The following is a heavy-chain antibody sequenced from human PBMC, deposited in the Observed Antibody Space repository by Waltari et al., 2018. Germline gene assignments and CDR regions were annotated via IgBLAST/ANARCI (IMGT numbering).Heavy chain of an antibody. Sequence: QVQLVQSGAEVKNPGSTLNVSCKTAGCAFSTYAIPWVRQAPGQGLEWMGIIPISGTADYSQKFQGRITITADESTSTAYMELSGLKSDDTAVYYCATFGGNSNWFDPWGQGTLVTVSS. CDR3: ATFGGNSNWFDP. CDR2: IIPISGTA. V-gene: IGHV1-69*01. J-gene: IGHJ5*02. D-gene: IGHD1-7*01. CDR1: GCAFSTYA.